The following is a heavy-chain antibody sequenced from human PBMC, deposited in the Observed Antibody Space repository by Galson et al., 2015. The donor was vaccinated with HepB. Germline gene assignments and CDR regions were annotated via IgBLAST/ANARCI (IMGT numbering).Heavy chain of an antibody. Sequence: SLRLSCAASGFTFSSYSMNWVRQAPGKGLEWVSSISSSSSYIYYADSVKGRFTISRDNAKNSLYLQMNSLRAEDTAVYYCARVRVRGFPNWFDPWGQGTLVTVSS. CDR1: GFTFSSYS. D-gene: IGHD3-10*01. CDR2: ISSSSSYI. V-gene: IGHV3-21*01. CDR3: ARVRVRGFPNWFDP. J-gene: IGHJ5*02.